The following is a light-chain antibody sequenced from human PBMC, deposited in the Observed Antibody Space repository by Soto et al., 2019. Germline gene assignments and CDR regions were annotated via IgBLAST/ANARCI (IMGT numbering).Light chain of an antibody. Sequence: GDRVTITCRASQSISSWLAWYQQKPGKDPRLLIYDASSLESGVPSRFSGGASGTESTPTISSLTHDVFASYCCQHYDSLWTFGQGTKVDIK. CDR1: QSISSW. CDR3: QHYDSLWT. CDR2: DAS. V-gene: IGKV1-5*01. J-gene: IGKJ1*01.